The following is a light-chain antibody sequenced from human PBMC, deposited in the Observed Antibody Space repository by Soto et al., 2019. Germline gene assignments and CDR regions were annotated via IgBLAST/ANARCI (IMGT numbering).Light chain of an antibody. CDR2: AAS. CDR3: QQRNSYPQWLT. V-gene: IGKV1-9*01. Sequence: DIQLTQSTSFLSASVGDRVTITCRASQGISSYLAWYQQKPGKAPKLLIYAASTLQSGVPSRFSGSGSGTEFALTNSRQQPEDCATYDGQQRNSYPQWLTFGGGTKVEIK. CDR1: QGISSY. J-gene: IGKJ4*01.